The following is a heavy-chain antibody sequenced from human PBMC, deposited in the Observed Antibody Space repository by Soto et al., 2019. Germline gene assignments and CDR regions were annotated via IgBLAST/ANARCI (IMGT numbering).Heavy chain of an antibody. V-gene: IGHV1-69*01. J-gene: IGHJ2*01. Sequence: QVQLVQSGAEVKKPGSSVKVSCKASGGTFSSYAISWVRQAPGQGLEWMGGIIPIFGTANYAQKVQGRVTITAEESTSTAYMELSSLRSEDTAVYYCAVEMATRTIIRYFDLWGRGTLVTVSS. CDR2: IIPIFGTA. CDR3: AVEMATRTIIRYFDL. CDR1: GGTFSSYA. D-gene: IGHD5-12*01.